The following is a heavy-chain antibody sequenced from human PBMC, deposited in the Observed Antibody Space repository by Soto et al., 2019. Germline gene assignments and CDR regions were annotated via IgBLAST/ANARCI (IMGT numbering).Heavy chain of an antibody. V-gene: IGHV4-61*01. J-gene: IGHJ6*02. Sequence: SETLSLTCTVSGGSVSSGSYYWSWIRQPPGKGLEWIGYIYYSGSTNYNPSLKSRVTISVDTSKNQFSLKLSSVTAADTAVYYCARDRSSPYYYGSGSYYKSYYYYGMDVWGQGTTVTVSS. D-gene: IGHD3-10*01. CDR1: GGSVSSGSYY. CDR2: IYYSGST. CDR3: ARDRSSPYYYGSGSYYKSYYYYGMDV.